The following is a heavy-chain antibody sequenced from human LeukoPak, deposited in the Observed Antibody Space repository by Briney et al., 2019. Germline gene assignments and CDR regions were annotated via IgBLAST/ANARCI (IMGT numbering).Heavy chain of an antibody. V-gene: IGHV4-4*07. J-gene: IGHJ4*02. Sequence: PSETLSLTCTVSGGSISSYYWSWIRQPAGKGLEWIGHIYNSGSTNYNPSLKGRVTMSVATSKNQFSLHLNSVTAADTAVYYCAKTLARHGTFDYWGQGTLVTVSS. CDR1: GGSISSYY. CDR3: AKTLARHGTFDY. D-gene: IGHD1-14*01. CDR2: IYNSGST.